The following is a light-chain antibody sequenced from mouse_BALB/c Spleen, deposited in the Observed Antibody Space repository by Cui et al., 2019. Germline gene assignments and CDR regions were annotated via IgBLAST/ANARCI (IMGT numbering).Light chain of an antibody. Sequence: DIVMSQDSSSLAVSAGEKVSMSCDSNQSLLNSRTRKNYLAWYQQKPGQSPKLLIYWASTRESGVPDRFTGSGSGTDFTLTISSVQAEDLAVYYCKQSYNLYTFGGGTKLEIK. V-gene: IGKV8-21*01. CDR1: QSLLNSRTRKNY. J-gene: IGKJ2*01. CDR3: KQSYNLYT. CDR2: WAS.